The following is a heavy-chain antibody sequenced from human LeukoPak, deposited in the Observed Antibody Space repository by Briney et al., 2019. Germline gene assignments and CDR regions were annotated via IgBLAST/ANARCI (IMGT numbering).Heavy chain of an antibody. CDR3: ARDVPFEY. CDR2: IYNGGKT. V-gene: IGHV4-59*01. Sequence: SETLSLTCTVSGGSISRYYWSWIRQPPGKGLEWIGYIYNGGKTNYSPSLKSRVTISVDTSKNQFSLKVSSVTAAGTAVYYCARDVPFEYWGQGALVSVSS. J-gene: IGHJ4*02. CDR1: GGSISRYY.